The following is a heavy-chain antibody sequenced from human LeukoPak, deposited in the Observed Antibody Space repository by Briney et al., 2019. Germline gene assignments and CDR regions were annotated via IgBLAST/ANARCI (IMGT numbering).Heavy chain of an antibody. V-gene: IGHV3-74*01. D-gene: IGHD4-17*01. CDR2: INHDGSST. J-gene: IGHJ4*02. CDR3: ATSFYGDDVY. CDR1: GFTFSTFW. Sequence: GGSLRLSCATSGFTFSTFWMHWVRQAPGKGLVWVSRINHDGSSTNYADSVKGRFTISRDNAKNSLYLQMNSLRAEDTAVYYCATSFYGDDVYWGQGTLVTVSS.